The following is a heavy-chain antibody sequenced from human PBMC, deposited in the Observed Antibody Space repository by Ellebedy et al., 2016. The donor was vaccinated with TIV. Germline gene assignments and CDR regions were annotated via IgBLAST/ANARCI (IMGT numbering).Heavy chain of an antibody. Sequence: MPGGSLRLSCSVYGVSFNNDFWNWIRQPPGKGLEWIGEANSRGNTNYNPSLRSRVTISADTSKNKFSLKLNFVTAADTAVYNCARQMTKWEPTYYYYGMDVWGQGTTVTVSS. CDR2: ANSRGNT. D-gene: IGHD1-26*01. CDR3: ARQMTKWEPTYYYYGMDV. J-gene: IGHJ6*02. CDR1: GVSFNNDF. V-gene: IGHV4-34*01.